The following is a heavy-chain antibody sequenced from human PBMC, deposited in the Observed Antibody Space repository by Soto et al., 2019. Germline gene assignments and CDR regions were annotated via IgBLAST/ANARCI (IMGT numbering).Heavy chain of an antibody. V-gene: IGHV1-69*12. CDR2: IIPMFGRA. D-gene: IGHD6-19*01. J-gene: IGHJ2*01. CDR3: AQTLGLAVAGPGRFDL. Sequence: QVQLVQSGAEVKKPGSSVKVSCKASGGTFSSYAISWVRQAPGQGLEWMGGIIPMFGRANYAQKFQGRVTIAAYESTSAAYMELKRLRSEDTAVYYCAQTLGLAVAGPGRFDLWGRGTLVTVSS. CDR1: GGTFSSYA.